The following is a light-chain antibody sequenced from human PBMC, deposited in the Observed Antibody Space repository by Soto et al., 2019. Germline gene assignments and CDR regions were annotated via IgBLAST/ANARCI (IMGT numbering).Light chain of an antibody. V-gene: IGLV2-23*03. CDR3: CSYAGSRTFVV. CDR1: TSDVGSYNL. Sequence: QSALTQPASMSGSPGQSITISCTGTTSDVGSYNLISWYQQYPGTAPKLIIYEGTKRPSGISNRFSASKSGNTASLTISGLQAGDEADYYCCSYAGSRTFVVLGGGTKLTVL. J-gene: IGLJ3*02. CDR2: EGT.